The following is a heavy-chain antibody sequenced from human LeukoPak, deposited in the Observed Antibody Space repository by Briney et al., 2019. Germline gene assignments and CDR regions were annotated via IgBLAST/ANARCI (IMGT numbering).Heavy chain of an antibody. J-gene: IGHJ4*02. D-gene: IGHD4-11*01. CDR1: GFTFSHYG. CDR2: IWSDGTNT. V-gene: IGHV3-33*01. Sequence: GTSLRLSCAAAGFTFSHYGMHWVRQAPGQGLEWVAVIWSDGTNTYYAASVKGRFTISRDDSDKTLYLQMNSLRPEDTGVYYCARDAQRGFDYSNSLRYWGQGTPVAVS. CDR3: ARDAQRGFDYSNSLRY.